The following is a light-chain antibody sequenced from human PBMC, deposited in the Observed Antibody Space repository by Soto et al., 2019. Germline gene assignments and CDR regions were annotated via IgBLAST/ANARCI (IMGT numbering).Light chain of an antibody. CDR3: QQTYDSLVT. CDR2: GSS. J-gene: IGKJ4*01. Sequence: DIQMTQSPPSLSASVGDRVTITCRASQSISDYLHWYQQKPGKAPNLLIYGSSSLQTGVPPRFSGSGSGTEFTLTISSLQPEDFGTYYCQQTYDSLVTFGGGTKLDLK. CDR1: QSISDY. V-gene: IGKV1-39*01.